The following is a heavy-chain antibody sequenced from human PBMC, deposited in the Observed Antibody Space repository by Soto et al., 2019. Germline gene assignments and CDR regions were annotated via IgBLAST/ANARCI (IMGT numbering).Heavy chain of an antibody. D-gene: IGHD1-1*01. Sequence: QVHLVQSGAEVKSPGSAVKVSCKVSGAGDTFSNYGLNWMRQAPVQGLEWMGGTIPAFGTANYAQKFQGRVTITADTSTTTSYMELSSLRSHDTAVYYCSRHDKTALPPLDSWGQGTLVSVSS. J-gene: IGHJ4*02. CDR1: GAGDTFSNYG. V-gene: IGHV1-69*06. CDR3: SRHDKTALPPLDS. CDR2: TIPAFGTA.